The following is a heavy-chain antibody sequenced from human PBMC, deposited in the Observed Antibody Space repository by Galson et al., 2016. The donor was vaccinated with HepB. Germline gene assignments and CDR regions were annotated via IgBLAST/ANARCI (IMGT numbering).Heavy chain of an antibody. V-gene: IGHV3-30*18. CDR3: AKLGDYGAYPYYYYGMDV. Sequence: SLRLSCAASGFSFRSFGIHWVRQAPGKGLEWVAVISYDGSDKYYADSVKGRFTISRDNSKNTLYLQMNSLKTDDTAVYYCAKLGDYGAYPYYYYGMDVWGKGTTVTVSS. D-gene: IGHD4-17*01. CDR1: GFSFRSFG. CDR2: ISYDGSDK. J-gene: IGHJ6*04.